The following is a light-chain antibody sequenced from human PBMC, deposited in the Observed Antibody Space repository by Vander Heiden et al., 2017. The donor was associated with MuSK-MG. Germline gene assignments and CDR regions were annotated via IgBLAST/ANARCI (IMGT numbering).Light chain of an antibody. Sequence: EIVLTQSPATLSLSPGERATLSCRASQSVSSYLAWYQQKPGQAPRLLIYDASNRATGIPDRFSGSGSGTDFTLTISSLEPEDFAVYYGEQRSKRFGQGTRLEIK. J-gene: IGKJ5*01. CDR3: EQRSKR. CDR1: QSVSSY. V-gene: IGKV3-11*01. CDR2: DAS.